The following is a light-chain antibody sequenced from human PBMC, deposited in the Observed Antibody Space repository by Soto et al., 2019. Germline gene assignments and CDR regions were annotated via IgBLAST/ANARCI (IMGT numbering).Light chain of an antibody. J-gene: IGLJ2*01. CDR2: ENN. CDR1: SSNIGNNY. V-gene: IGLV1-51*02. Sequence: QSVLTQPPSVSAAPGQKVTISCSGSSSNIGNNYVSWYQQLPGTAPKLLIYENNKRPSGIPDRFSGSKSGTSATLGITGLQTGDEAYYYCGTWDSRLSAEVVFGGGTKLTVL. CDR3: GTWDSRLSAEVV.